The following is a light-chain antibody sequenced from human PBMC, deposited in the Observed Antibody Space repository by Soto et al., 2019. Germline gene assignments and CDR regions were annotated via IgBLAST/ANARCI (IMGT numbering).Light chain of an antibody. Sequence: EIVLTQSPGTLSLSPGERATLSCRATQSVSSSNLAWYQQKPGQAPRILIYGASSRATGIPDRFSGSGSGRDFTLTINGLEPEDSAVYYCHQYGSLPQTFGQGTKVEIK. J-gene: IGKJ1*01. CDR1: QSVSSSN. CDR3: HQYGSLPQT. CDR2: GAS. V-gene: IGKV3-20*01.